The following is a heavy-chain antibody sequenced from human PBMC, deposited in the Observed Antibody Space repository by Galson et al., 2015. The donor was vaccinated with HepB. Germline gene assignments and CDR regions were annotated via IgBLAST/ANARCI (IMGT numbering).Heavy chain of an antibody. Sequence: SLRLSCAASGFTFSSYDMHWVRQATGKGLEWVSAIGTAGDTYYPGSVKGRFTISRENAKNSLYLQMNSLRAGDTAVYYCARALQTYSGSYYFDYWGQGTLVTVSS. CDR3: ARALQTYSGSYYFDY. V-gene: IGHV3-13*01. CDR1: GFTFSSYD. CDR2: IGTAGDT. D-gene: IGHD1-26*01. J-gene: IGHJ4*02.